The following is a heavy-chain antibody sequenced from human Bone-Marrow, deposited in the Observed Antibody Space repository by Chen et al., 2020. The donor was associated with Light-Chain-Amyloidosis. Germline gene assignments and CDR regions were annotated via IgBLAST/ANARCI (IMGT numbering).Heavy chain of an antibody. J-gene: IGHJ6*03. D-gene: IGHD6-6*01. CDR3: AKSDRPPSLYYYYYYMDV. CDR2: IRYDGSNK. V-gene: IGHV3-30*02. Sequence: QVQLVESGGGVVQPGGSLRLSCAASGFTFSSYAMQRVRQAPGKGLEWVAFIRYDGSNKYYADSVKGRFTISRDNSKNTLYLQMNSLRAEDTAVYYCAKSDRPPSLYYYYYYMDVWGKGTTVTVSS. CDR1: GFTFSSYA.